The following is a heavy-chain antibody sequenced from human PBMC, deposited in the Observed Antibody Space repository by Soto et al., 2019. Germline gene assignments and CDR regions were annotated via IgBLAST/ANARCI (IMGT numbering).Heavy chain of an antibody. CDR1: GDSVSSNSAA. CDR2: TYYRSRWYN. Sequence: SQTLSLTCAISGDSVSSNSAAWNWIRLSPSRGLEWLARTYYRSRWYNDYAVSVRNRITVNPDTSKNQFSLQLTSVTPEDTAVYYCAGTTSHQWYYMDVWGKGTTVT. J-gene: IGHJ6*03. V-gene: IGHV6-1*01. D-gene: IGHD1-7*01. CDR3: AGTTSHQWYYMDV.